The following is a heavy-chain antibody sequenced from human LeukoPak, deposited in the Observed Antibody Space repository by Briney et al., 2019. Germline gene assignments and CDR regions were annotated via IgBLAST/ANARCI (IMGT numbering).Heavy chain of an antibody. D-gene: IGHD2-2*02. Sequence: SETLSLTCTASGGSVSSGSYYWSWIRQPPGKGLEWIGYIYYSGSTNYNPSLKSRVTISVDTSRTRFSLKVSSVTAADTAVYYCARAYWSRTSCYIDYWGQGALVTVSS. CDR2: IYYSGST. J-gene: IGHJ4*02. CDR1: GGSVSSGSYY. V-gene: IGHV4-61*01. CDR3: ARAYWSRTSCYIDY.